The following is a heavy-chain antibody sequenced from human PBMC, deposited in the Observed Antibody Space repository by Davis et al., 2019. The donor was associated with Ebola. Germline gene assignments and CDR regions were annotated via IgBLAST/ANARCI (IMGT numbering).Heavy chain of an antibody. D-gene: IGHD3-10*01. J-gene: IGHJ6*02. CDR2: ISWNSGTI. V-gene: IGHV3-9*01. CDR3: AREVEELLWFGELLYPLCMDV. CDR1: GFTFDDYA. Sequence: SLKISCAASGFTFDDYAMHWVRQAPGKGLEWVAGISWNSGTIDYADSVTGRFTISRDNAKNSLYLQMNSLRAEDTAVYYCAREVEELLWFGELLYPLCMDVWGQGTTVTVSS.